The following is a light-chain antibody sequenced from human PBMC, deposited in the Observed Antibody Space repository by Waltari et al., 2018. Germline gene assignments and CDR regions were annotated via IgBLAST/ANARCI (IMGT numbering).Light chain of an antibody. V-gene: IGKV1-12*01. J-gene: IGKJ3*01. Sequence: DIQMTQSPYSVSASVGDSVTITCRASQDIRNWLSWYQQKPWKAPNLLIYATSSLQTGVPSRFSGSGSGTEFTLTISSLQPEDFATYYCQQANSFPITFGPGTKVDIK. CDR1: QDIRNW. CDR2: ATS. CDR3: QQANSFPIT.